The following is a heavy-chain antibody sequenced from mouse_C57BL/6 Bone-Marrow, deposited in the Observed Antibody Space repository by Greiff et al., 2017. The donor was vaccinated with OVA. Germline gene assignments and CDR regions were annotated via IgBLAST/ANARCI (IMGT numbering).Heavy chain of an antibody. Sequence: EVMLVESGGGLVQPGGSLSLSCAASGFTFTDYYMSWVRQPPGKALEWLGFIRNKANGYTTEYSASVKGRFTISRDNSQSILYLQMNALRAEDSATYYCARYIQLRAMDYWGQGTSVTVSS. CDR1: GFTFTDYY. D-gene: IGHD3-2*02. CDR2: IRNKANGYTT. J-gene: IGHJ4*01. CDR3: ARYIQLRAMDY. V-gene: IGHV7-3*01.